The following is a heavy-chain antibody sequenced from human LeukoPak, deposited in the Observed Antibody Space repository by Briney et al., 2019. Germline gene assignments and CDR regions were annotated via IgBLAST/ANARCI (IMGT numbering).Heavy chain of an antibody. CDR2: IYPGDSDT. D-gene: IGHD5-18*01. CDR1: GSLFTSYW. Sequence: GESLQISCQGSGSLFTSYWIGWVRQLPAKGLEWMGIIYPGDSDTRYSPSFQGQVTISADKSISTAYLQWSSLKASDTAMYYCARQGATAMVTWGQGTLVTVSS. CDR3: ARQGATAMVT. V-gene: IGHV5-51*01. J-gene: IGHJ4*02.